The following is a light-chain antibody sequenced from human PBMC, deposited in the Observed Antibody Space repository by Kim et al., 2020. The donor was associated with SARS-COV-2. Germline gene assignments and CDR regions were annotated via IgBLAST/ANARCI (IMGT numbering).Light chain of an antibody. Sequence: QSALTQPASVSGSPGQSITISCTGSSGDIGRYNFVTWYQQHPDKAPKLMIYNVTKRPSGFSNRFSGSKSGNTASLTISGLQAEDEVDYYCSSFTSSGTFVFGGGTKVTVL. CDR1: SGDIGRYNF. J-gene: IGLJ2*01. CDR2: NVT. V-gene: IGLV2-14*03. CDR3: SSFTSSGTFV.